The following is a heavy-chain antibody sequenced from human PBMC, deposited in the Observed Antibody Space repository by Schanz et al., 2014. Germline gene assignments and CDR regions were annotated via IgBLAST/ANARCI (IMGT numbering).Heavy chain of an antibody. Sequence: EVQLLESGGGLVQPGGSLRLSCAASGFTFSSYAMSWVRQAPGKGLEWVSAISGSGGSTYYADSVKGRITISRDNFKGALYLQMSSLRAEDTAVYYCAKSLESCPGGRCSRGYFDYWGQGTLVTVSS. CDR3: AKSLESCPGGRCSRGYFDY. CDR1: GFTFSSYA. CDR2: ISGSGGST. D-gene: IGHD2-8*02. V-gene: IGHV3-23*01. J-gene: IGHJ4*02.